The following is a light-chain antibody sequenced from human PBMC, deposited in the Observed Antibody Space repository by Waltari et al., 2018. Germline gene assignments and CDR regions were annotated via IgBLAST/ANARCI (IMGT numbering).Light chain of an antibody. Sequence: QSVLTQPASVSGAPGQRVTISCTGSSSTIGAGYDVHWYQQLPGTAPKLLIYGNSNRPSGVPDRFSGSKSGTSASLAITGLQAEDEADYYCQSYDSSRSGSVFGGGTKLTVL. CDR3: QSYDSSRSGSV. CDR2: GNS. CDR1: SSTIGAGYD. V-gene: IGLV1-40*01. J-gene: IGLJ2*01.